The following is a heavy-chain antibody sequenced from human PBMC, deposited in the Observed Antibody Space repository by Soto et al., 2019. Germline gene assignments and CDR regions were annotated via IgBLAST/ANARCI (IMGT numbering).Heavy chain of an antibody. CDR3: AAGAGEKYYYYYGMDV. CDR1: GFTFTSSA. Sequence: GAQVTVSCKAPGFTFTSSAVQWVRQARGQRLEWIGWIVVGSGNTNYAQKFQERVTITRNMSTSTAYMELSSLRSEDTAVYYCAAGAGEKYYYYYGMDVWGQGTTVTVSS. J-gene: IGHJ6*02. CDR2: IVVGSGNT. D-gene: IGHD6-19*01. V-gene: IGHV1-58*01.